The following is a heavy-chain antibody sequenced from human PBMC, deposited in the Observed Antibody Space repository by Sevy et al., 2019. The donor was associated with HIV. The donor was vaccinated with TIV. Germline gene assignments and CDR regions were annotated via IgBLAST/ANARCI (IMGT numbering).Heavy chain of an antibody. V-gene: IGHV3-21*01. CDR2: ISTAGSYI. J-gene: IGHJ5*01. D-gene: IGHD3-22*01. Sequence: GGSLRLSCAASGFTFSYYDMNWVRQAPGKGLEWVSSISTAGSYIKYGDSVKGRFTISRDNAKNSLYPQMNSLRAEDTAVYFCARNLDYYDTSAFYSWGQGTPVTVSS. CDR3: ARNLDYYDTSAFYS. CDR1: GFTFSYYD.